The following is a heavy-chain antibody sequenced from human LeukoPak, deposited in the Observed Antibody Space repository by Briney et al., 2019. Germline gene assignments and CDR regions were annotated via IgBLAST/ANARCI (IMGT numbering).Heavy chain of an antibody. CDR2: IYYSGST. CDR1: GGSISSYY. D-gene: IGHD6-6*01. J-gene: IGHJ4*02. CDR3: ARVDPDSSSTLEVFDY. Sequence: PSETLSLTCTVSGGSISSYYWSWIRQPPGKGLEWIGYIYYSGSTNYNPSLKSRVTISVDTSKNQFSPKLSSVTAADPAVYYCARVDPDSSSTLEVFDYWGQGTLVTVSS. V-gene: IGHV4-59*01.